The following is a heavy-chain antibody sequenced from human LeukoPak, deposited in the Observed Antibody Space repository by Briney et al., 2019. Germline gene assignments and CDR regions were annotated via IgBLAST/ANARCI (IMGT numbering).Heavy chain of an antibody. D-gene: IGHD4-17*01. CDR2: ISGSGGST. Sequence: GGSLRLSCAASGFTFSNYAMSWVRQAPGKGLEWVSAISGSGGSTYYADSVKGRFTISRDNSKNTLFLQMNSLRAEDTAVYYCAKEGDDYGDYDDYYYYMDVWGKGTTVTISS. CDR1: GFTFSNYA. CDR3: AKEGDDYGDYDDYYYYMDV. J-gene: IGHJ6*03. V-gene: IGHV3-23*01.